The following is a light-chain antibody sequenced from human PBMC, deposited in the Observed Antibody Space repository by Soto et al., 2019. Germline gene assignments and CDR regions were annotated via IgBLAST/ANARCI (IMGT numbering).Light chain of an antibody. Sequence: QLVLTQPPSVSGAPGQRVTISCTGSSSNIGAGYDVHWYQQLPGTAPKLLIYGNSNRPSRVPDRFSGSKSGTSASLAITGLQAEDEADYYCQSYDSSLSGCVFGGGTKVTVL. CDR1: SSNIGAGYD. CDR2: GNS. J-gene: IGLJ2*01. V-gene: IGLV1-40*01. CDR3: QSYDSSLSGCV.